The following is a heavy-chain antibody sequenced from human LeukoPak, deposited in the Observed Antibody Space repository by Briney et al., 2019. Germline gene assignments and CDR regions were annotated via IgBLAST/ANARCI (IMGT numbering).Heavy chain of an antibody. CDR3: ARDRGRGSSFDY. CDR1: GFTVSSNY. Sequence: GGSLRLSCAASGFTVSSNYMSWVRQAPGEGLEWVSYISSSSGSTTSTIYYADSVKGRFTISRDNAKNSLYLQMNSLRDEDTAVYYCARDRGRGSSFDYWGQGTLVTVSS. V-gene: IGHV3-48*02. CDR2: ISSSSGSTTSTI. J-gene: IGHJ4*02. D-gene: IGHD1-26*01.